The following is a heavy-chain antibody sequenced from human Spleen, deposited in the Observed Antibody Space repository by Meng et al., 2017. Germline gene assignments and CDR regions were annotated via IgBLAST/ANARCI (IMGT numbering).Heavy chain of an antibody. J-gene: IGHJ4*02. Sequence: GESLKISCAASGFIFSSYDMHWVRQVTGKGLEWVSSIGTSGDTFYADSVKGRFTISRDNAKTSLYLHMNSLRAGDTALYYCTRGPLYGATDYWGQGTLVTVSS. CDR3: TRGPLYGATDY. D-gene: IGHD4/OR15-4a*01. CDR1: GFIFSSYD. V-gene: IGHV3-13*01. CDR2: IGTSGDT.